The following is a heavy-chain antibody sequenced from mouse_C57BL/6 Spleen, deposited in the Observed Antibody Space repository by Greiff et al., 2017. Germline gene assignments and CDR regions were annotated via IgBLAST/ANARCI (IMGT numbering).Heavy chain of an antibody. D-gene: IGHD1-1*01. J-gene: IGHJ4*01. V-gene: IGHV5-9-1*02. CDR3: TMGAYYYGSDAMDY. CDR1: GFTFSSYA. CDR2: ISSGGDYI. Sequence: EVKLMESGEGLVKPGGSLKLSCAASGFTFSSYAMSWVRQTPEKRLEWVAYISSGGDYISYADTVQGRFTISRDTARNTLYLQMSSLKSEDTAMYYCTMGAYYYGSDAMDYWGQGTSGTVSS.